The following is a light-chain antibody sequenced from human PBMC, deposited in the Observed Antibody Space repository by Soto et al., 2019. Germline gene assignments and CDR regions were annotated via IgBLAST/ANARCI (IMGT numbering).Light chain of an antibody. J-gene: IGLJ2*01. Sequence: GVSNRFSGSKSGNTASLTISGLQAEDEADYYCSSYTGSSTSVIFGGGTKVTVL. CDR3: SSYTGSSTSVI. V-gene: IGLV2-14*01.